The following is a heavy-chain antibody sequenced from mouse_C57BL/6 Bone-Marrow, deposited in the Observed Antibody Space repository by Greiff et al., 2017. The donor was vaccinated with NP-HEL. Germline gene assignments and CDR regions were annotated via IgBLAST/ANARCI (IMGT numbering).Heavy chain of an antibody. CDR3: ARGVGAPYWYFDV. Sequence: VQLQQPGAELVKPGASVKMSCKASGYTFTSYWITWVKQRPGQGLEWIGDIYPGSGSTNYNEKFKSKATLTVDTSSSTAYMKLSSLTSEDSAVYYCARGVGAPYWYFDVGGRGTAVTVSS. V-gene: IGHV1-55*01. CDR1: GYTFTSYW. CDR2: IYPGSGST. D-gene: IGHD1-1*01. J-gene: IGHJ1*03.